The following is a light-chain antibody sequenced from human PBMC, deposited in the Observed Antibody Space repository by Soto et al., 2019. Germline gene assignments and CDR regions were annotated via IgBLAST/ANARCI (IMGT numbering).Light chain of an antibody. CDR1: RRDVGTYNY. CDR2: EVS. J-gene: IGLJ1*01. Sequence: QSALTQPASVSGSPGQSITISCTGTRRDVGTYNYVSWYQQQPGKAPKLMIYEVSNRPSGVSDRFSGSKSGNTASLTISGLQAEDEADYYCCSYTGSSALFGTGTKLTVL. CDR3: CSYTGSSAL. V-gene: IGLV2-14*01.